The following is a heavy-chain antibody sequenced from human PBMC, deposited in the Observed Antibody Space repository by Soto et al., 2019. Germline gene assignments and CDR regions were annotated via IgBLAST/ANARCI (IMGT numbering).Heavy chain of an antibody. CDR3: AKGLDV. Sequence: EVQLVESGRGLVQPGRSLRLSCAASGFTFDDYAMHWVRQAPGKGLEWVSGISWNSGSIGYADSVKGRFTISRDNAKNSLYLQMNSLRAEDTALYYCAKGLDVWGQGTTVTVSS. V-gene: IGHV3-9*01. CDR1: GFTFDDYA. J-gene: IGHJ6*02. CDR2: ISWNSGSI.